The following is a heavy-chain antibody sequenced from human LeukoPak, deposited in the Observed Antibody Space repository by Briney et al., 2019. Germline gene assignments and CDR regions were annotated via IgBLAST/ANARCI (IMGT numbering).Heavy chain of an antibody. V-gene: IGHV3-30*04. CDR2: ISYDGSNK. Sequence: GGSLRLSCAASGFTFSSYAMHWVRQAPGKGLEWVAVISYDGSNKYYADSVKGRFTISRDNSKNTLYLQMNSLRAEDTAVYYCAIGDGLGELSSSFDHWGQGTLVTVSS. CDR3: AIGDGLGELSSSFDH. CDR1: GFTFSSYA. J-gene: IGHJ4*02. D-gene: IGHD3-16*02.